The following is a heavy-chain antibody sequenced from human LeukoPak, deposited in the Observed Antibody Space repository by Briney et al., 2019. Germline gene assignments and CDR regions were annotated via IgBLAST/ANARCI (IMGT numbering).Heavy chain of an antibody. V-gene: IGHV4-38-2*01. CDR2: IYHSGST. J-gene: IGHJ4*02. CDR3: ARANWNYAVLFDY. Sequence: SETLSLTCAVSGYSISSGYYWGWIRQPPGKGLEWIGSIYHSGSTYYNPSLKSRVTISVDTSKNQFSLKLSSVTAADTAVYYCARANWNYAVLFDYWGQGTLVTVSS. CDR1: GYSISSGYY. D-gene: IGHD1-7*01.